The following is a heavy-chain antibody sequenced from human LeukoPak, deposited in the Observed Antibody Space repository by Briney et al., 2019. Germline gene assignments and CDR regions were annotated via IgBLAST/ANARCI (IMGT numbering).Heavy chain of an antibody. CDR3: ARDGRDSSGWYTLAYIDY. V-gene: IGHV4-34*01. CDR1: GGSFSDYY. Sequence: SETLSLTCAVYGGSFSDYYWSWIRQTPGKGLEWIGEINHSGNTNYNPSLKSRVTISVDTPKKQFSLKLSSVTAADTAVYYCARDGRDSSGWYTLAYIDYWGQGTLVTVSS. D-gene: IGHD6-19*01. J-gene: IGHJ4*02. CDR2: INHSGNT.